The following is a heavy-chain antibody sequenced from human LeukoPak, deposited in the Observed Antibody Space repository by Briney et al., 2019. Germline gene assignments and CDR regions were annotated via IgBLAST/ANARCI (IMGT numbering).Heavy chain of an antibody. CDR1: GGSLSPYY. V-gene: IGHV4-59*01. Sequence: SETLSLTCTVSGGSLSPYYWSWIRQPPGKGLEWIGYVYHTGSTNYNSSLKSRLTISVDTSKNQFSLKLTSLTTADTDVYYCARSTGFYSYYLDVWDRGTTVTVSS. CDR3: ARSTGFYSYYLDV. CDR2: VYHTGST. J-gene: IGHJ6*03.